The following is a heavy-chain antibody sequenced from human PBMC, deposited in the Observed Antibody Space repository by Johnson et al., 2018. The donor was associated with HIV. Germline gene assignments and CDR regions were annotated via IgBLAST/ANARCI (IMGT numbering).Heavy chain of an antibody. J-gene: IGHJ3*02. Sequence: VQLVESGGGVVQPGGSLRLSCEVSGLTFSSYGFHWVRQSPGKGLEWVAVVWYDGRNKHYADSVKGRFTISRDNAKNTLYLQMNSLRAEDTAVYYCARDGIAAAGTDGHAFDIWGQGTMVTVSS. D-gene: IGHD6-13*01. CDR1: GLTFSSYG. CDR3: ARDGIAAAGTDGHAFDI. CDR2: VWYDGRNK. V-gene: IGHV3-33*01.